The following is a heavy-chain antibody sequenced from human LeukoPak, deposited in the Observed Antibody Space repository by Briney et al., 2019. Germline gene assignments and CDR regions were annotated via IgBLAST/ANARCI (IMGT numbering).Heavy chain of an antibody. Sequence: SGTLSLTCAVSGGSVSSSAYYWGWIRQPPEKGLEWIGNIYYSGSTYYNPSLKSRVTISIDTSKNQFSLKLSSVTAADTAVYYCARVTMAVFDYWGQGTLVTVSS. D-gene: IGHD5-24*01. V-gene: IGHV4-39*07. CDR1: GGSVSSSAYY. J-gene: IGHJ4*02. CDR3: ARVTMAVFDY. CDR2: IYYSGST.